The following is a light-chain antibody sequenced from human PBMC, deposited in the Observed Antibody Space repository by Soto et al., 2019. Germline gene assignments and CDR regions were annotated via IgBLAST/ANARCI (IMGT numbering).Light chain of an antibody. CDR2: DND. CDR3: GTWDNTLSAWV. Sequence: QSVLTQPPSVSAAPGQKITLSCSGSGTNIEKNSVSWYQQVPGTAPKLVIHDNDQRPSEIPDQFFGSKSSTSATLGIIGLQTGDEADYYCGTWDNTLSAWVFGGGTKLTVL. J-gene: IGLJ3*02. CDR1: GTNIEKNS. V-gene: IGLV1-51*01.